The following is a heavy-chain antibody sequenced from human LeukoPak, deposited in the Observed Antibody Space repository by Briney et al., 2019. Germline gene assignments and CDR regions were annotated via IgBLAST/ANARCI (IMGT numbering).Heavy chain of an antibody. CDR2: ISGSGGST. D-gene: IGHD2-21*02. CDR3: AKVAYCGGDCHFNAFDI. Sequence: PGGSLRLSCAASPVTFSSFALSWVRQAPGKGLEWVSTISGSGGSTYYADSVKGRFTISRDNSKSTLYLQMNSLRVEDTAVYYCAKVAYCGGDCHFNAFDIWGQGTMVTVSS. V-gene: IGHV3-23*01. CDR1: PVTFSSFA. J-gene: IGHJ3*02.